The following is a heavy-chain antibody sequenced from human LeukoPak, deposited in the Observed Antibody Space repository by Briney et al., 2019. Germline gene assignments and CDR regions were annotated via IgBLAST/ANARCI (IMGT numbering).Heavy chain of an antibody. D-gene: IGHD2-2*01. CDR1: GFTFSSYA. V-gene: IGHV3-23*01. CDR2: ISGSGGST. CDR3: AKDTPEVVVPAATGQGMDV. Sequence: GGSLRLSCAASGFTFSSYAMSWVRQAPGKGLEWVSAISGSGGSTYYADSVKGRFTISRDNSKNTLYLQMNSLRAEDTAVYYCAKDTPEVVVPAATGQGMDVWGKGTTVTVSS. J-gene: IGHJ6*04.